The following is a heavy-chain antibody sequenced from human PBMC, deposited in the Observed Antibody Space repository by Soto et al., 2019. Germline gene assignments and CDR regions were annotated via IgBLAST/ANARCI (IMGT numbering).Heavy chain of an antibody. CDR1: GFTFSSYG. D-gene: IGHD1-1*01. CDR3: AKDLGNWTIDY. V-gene: IGHV3-30*18. J-gene: IGHJ4*02. Sequence: ESGGGVVPPGRSLRLSCAASGFTFSSYGMHWVRQAPGKGLEWVAVISYDGSNKYYADSVKGRFTISRDNSKNTLYLQMNSLRAEDTAVYYCAKDLGNWTIDYWGQGTLVTVSS. CDR2: ISYDGSNK.